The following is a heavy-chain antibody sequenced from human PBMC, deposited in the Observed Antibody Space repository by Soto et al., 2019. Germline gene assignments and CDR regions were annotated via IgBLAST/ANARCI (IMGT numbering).Heavy chain of an antibody. CDR3: ARVAPALDY. CDR1: GGSISSETW. V-gene: IGHV4-4*02. Sequence: QVQLQESGPGLVKPSETLSLTCAVSGGSISSETWWSWVRQPPGKGLEWIGEIFRTGSTNYNPSLKRRVTISLDKSKNQCSLKLRSVTAADTAVYYCARVAPALDYWGQGTLVTVSS. CDR2: IFRTGST. J-gene: IGHJ4*02.